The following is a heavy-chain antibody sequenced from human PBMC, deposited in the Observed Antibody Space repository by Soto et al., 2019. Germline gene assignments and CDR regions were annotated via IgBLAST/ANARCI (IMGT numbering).Heavy chain of an antibody. CDR3: GRQYRIYCSSTSCKRPYYYYYYYRDV. V-gene: IGHV1-3*01. CDR2: IKAGNGNT. Sequence: ASVKVSCKASGYTFTSYAMHWVRQAPGQRLEWMGWIKAGNGNTKYSQKFQGRDTITRDTSASTAYMELSRMSSEDTAVYYCGRQYRIYCSSTSCKRPYYYYYYYRDVWGKGTTVTVSS. CDR1: GYTFTSYA. J-gene: IGHJ6*03. D-gene: IGHD2-2*01.